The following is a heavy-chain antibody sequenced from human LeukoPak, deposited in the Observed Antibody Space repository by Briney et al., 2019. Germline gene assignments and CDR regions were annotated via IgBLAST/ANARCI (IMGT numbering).Heavy chain of an antibody. J-gene: IGHJ6*03. CDR3: AKDIRPRNSGPGGGYYYYYYMDV. V-gene: IGHV3-43D*03. CDR2: ISWDGGST. D-gene: IGHD1-26*01. CDR1: GFTFSSYW. Sequence: GGSLRLSCAASGFTFSSYWMSWVRQAPGKGLEWVSLISWDGGSTYYADSVKGRFTISRDNSKNSLYLQMNSLRAEDTALYYCAKDIRPRNSGPGGGYYYYYYMDVWGKGTTVTVSS.